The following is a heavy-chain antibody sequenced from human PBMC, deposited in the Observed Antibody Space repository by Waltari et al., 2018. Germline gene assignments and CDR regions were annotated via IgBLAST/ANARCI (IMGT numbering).Heavy chain of an antibody. CDR1: GGSFSGYY. D-gene: IGHD2-2*01. V-gene: IGHV4-34*01. J-gene: IGHJ6*02. Sequence: QVQLQQWGAGLLQPSETLSLTCAVYGGSFSGYYWSWIRQPPGKGLGWIGEINHSGSTNYNPSLKSRGTISVDTSKNQFSLKLSAVTAADTAVYYCARGHLGYCSSTSCYVYYGMDVWGQGTTVTVSS. CDR3: ARGHLGYCSSTSCYVYYGMDV. CDR2: INHSGST.